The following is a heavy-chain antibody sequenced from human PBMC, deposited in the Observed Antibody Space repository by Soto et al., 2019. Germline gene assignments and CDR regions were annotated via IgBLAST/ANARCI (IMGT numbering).Heavy chain of an antibody. CDR2: VSGDNDNT. D-gene: IGHD3-22*01. CDR1: GYTFTSYG. Sequence: ASLKVSCKASGYTFTSYGFSGVRQALGQGLEWMGWVSGDNDNTHYAQRFQGRVTMTTDTSTSAAYMELTSLTSEDTAVYFCARSVGGYYENKFQLDYWGEGTLVTVSS. V-gene: IGHV1-18*01. J-gene: IGHJ4*02. CDR3: ARSVGGYYENKFQLDY.